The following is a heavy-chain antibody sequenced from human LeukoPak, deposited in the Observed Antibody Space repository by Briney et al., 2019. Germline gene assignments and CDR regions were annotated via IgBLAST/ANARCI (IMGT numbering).Heavy chain of an antibody. CDR1: GYTFTSYA. J-gene: IGHJ6*02. V-gene: IGHV1-3*01. D-gene: IGHD3-10*01. CDR3: ARDRPYGSGSYALGYYYYGMDV. CDR2: INAGNGNT. Sequence: ASVKVSCKASGYTFTSYAMHWVRQAPGQRLEWMGWINAGNGNTKYSQKFQGRVTITRDTSASTAYMELSSLGSEDTAVYYCARDRPYGSGSYALGYYYYGMDVWGQGTTVTVSS.